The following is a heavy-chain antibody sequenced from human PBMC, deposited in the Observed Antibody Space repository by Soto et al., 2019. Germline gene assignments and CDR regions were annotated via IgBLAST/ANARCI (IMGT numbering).Heavy chain of an antibody. D-gene: IGHD3-3*01. CDR3: ARGRRVDFWSGYWYYYYGMDV. CDR1: GGSFSGYC. V-gene: IGHV4-34*01. Sequence: PSETLSLTCAVYGGSFSGYCWSWIRQPPGKGLEWIGEINHSGSTNYNPSLKSRVTISVDTSKNQFSLKLSSVTAADTAVYYCARGRRVDFWSGYWYYYYGMDVWGQGTTVTVSS. CDR2: INHSGST. J-gene: IGHJ6*02.